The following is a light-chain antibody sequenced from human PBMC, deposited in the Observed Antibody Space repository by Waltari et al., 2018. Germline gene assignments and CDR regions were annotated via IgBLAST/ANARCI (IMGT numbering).Light chain of an antibody. Sequence: QSALTQPASVSGSLGQSITIPCPGTSIDLGFYNYSPWYQQHPGKAPKLIIYDVLKWPSGVSSRFSGSKSGNTASLTISGLQAEDEADYYCNSYTGYYTWVFGGGTKLTVL. V-gene: IGLV2-14*01. CDR3: NSYTGYYTWV. CDR2: DVL. J-gene: IGLJ3*02. CDR1: SIDLGFYNY.